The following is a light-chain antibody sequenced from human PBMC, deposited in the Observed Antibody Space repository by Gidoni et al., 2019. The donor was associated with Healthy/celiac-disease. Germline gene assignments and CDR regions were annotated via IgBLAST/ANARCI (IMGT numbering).Light chain of an antibody. CDR3: QQYASSPLT. J-gene: IGKJ5*01. V-gene: IGKV3-20*01. CDR1: QSANTY. CDR2: DAS. Sequence: EIVLAQSPGTLSLTPGERATLSCRASQSANTYLAWYQQRPGHTPRLLIFDASSRATGSPDRFSGSGSGTDFTLTISRLEPQDFAVYYCQQYASSPLTFGQGTRLEIK.